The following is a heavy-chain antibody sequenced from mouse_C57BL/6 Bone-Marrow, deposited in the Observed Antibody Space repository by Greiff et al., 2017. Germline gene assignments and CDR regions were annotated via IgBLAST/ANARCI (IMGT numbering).Heavy chain of an antibody. CDR1: GYTFPEYT. V-gene: IGHV1-62-2*01. CDR2: FYPGSGSI. D-gene: IGHD2-3*01. Sequence: QVQLQQSGAELVKPGASVKLSCKASGYTFPEYTIHWVKQRSGQGLEWLGWFYPGSGSIKYNEKFKDKATLTADKSSSTVYMELSRVTSEDSAVYFCARHCAYDGDYYAMDYWGQGTSVTVSS. J-gene: IGHJ4*01. CDR3: ARHCAYDGDYYAMDY.